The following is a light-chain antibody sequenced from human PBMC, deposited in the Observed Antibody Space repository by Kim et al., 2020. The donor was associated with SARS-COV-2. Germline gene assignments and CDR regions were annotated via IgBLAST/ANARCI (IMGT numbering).Light chain of an antibody. CDR3: SSYTTDSTVL. Sequence: QSALTQPASVSGSPGQSITVSCTGTSSDVGGYNYVSWYQQHPGKAPKVIIYDVTKRPSGVSNRFSASKSGNTASLTISGLQAEDEADYYCSSYTTDSTVLFGGGTKVTVL. CDR2: DVT. J-gene: IGLJ2*01. V-gene: IGLV2-14*03. CDR1: SSDVGGYNY.